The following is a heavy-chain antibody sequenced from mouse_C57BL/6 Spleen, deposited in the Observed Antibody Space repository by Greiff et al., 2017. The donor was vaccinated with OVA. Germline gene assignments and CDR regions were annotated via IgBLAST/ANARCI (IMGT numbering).Heavy chain of an antibody. J-gene: IGHJ3*01. CDR3: ARDYDYGGFAY. Sequence: QVQLKQSGAELARPGASVKLSCKASGYTFTSYGISWVKQSTGQGLEWIGEIYPRSGNTYYNEKFKGKATLTADKSSSTAYMELRSLTSEDSAVYFGARDYDYGGFAYWGQGTLVTVSA. CDR1: GYTFTSYG. CDR2: IYPRSGNT. D-gene: IGHD2-4*01. V-gene: IGHV1-81*01.